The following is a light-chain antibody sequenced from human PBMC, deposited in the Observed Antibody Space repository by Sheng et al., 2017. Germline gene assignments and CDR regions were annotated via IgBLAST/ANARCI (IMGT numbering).Light chain of an antibody. CDR3: MRDSLHALA. J-gene: IGKJ4*01. V-gene: IGKV1-6*01. CDR2: AAS. Sequence: AFQMTQSPQFLSASVGDRVTITCRASQDIRDNLAWYQQKSGKAPKLLIFAASSLQRGVPSRFSGSGSGTEFTLTINGLQPEDLATYYCMRDSLHALAFGGGSKVDVK. CDR1: QDIRDN.